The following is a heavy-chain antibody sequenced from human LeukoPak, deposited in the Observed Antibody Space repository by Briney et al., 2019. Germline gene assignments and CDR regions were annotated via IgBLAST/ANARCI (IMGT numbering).Heavy chain of an antibody. CDR2: FDPEDGET. V-gene: IGHV1-24*01. CDR1: GYTFTSYD. J-gene: IGHJ4*02. Sequence: ASVKVSCKASGYTFTSYDINWVRQATGQGLEWMGGFDPEDGETIYAQKFQGRVTMTEDTSTDTAYMELSSLRSEDTAVYYCATVRPWEYWGQGTLVTVSS. D-gene: IGHD1-26*01. CDR3: ATVRPWEY.